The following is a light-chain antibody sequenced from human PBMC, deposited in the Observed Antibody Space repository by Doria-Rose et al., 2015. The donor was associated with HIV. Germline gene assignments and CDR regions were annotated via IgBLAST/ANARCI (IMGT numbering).Light chain of an antibody. J-gene: IGKJ5*01. Sequence: TQSPGTLSLSPGERATLSCRASQRVKSSYLAWYQQKPGQAPRLLIYDASTRATGIPDRFSGSGSVTDFTLTISRLEPEDVAVYYCQQYGTSRGTFGQGTRLEIK. CDR1: QRVKSSY. CDR3: QQYGTSRGT. CDR2: DAS. V-gene: IGKV3-20*01.